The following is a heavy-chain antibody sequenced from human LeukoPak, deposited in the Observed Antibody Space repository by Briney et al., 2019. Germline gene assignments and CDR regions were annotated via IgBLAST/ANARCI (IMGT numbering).Heavy chain of an antibody. V-gene: IGHV4-31*03. J-gene: IGHJ4*02. CDR3: ARDRYEGGYSTFDY. Sequence: SETLSLTCTVSGGSISSGGYCWSWIRQHPGKGLEWIGYIYYSGSTYYNPSLKSRVTISVDTSKNQFSLKLSSVTAADTAVYYCARDRYEGGYSTFDYWGQGTLVTVSS. D-gene: IGHD5-18*01. CDR1: GGSISSGGYC. CDR2: IYYSGST.